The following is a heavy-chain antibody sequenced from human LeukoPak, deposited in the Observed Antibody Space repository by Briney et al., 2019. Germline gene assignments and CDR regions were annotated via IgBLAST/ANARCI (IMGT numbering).Heavy chain of an antibody. CDR2: INHIGST. D-gene: IGHD2-15*01. CDR3: ARGYCSGGSCYSYYYYNYMDV. J-gene: IGHJ6*03. Sequence: PSETLSLTCAVYGGSFSGYYWSWIRQPPGKGLEWIGEINHIGSTNYNPSLKSRVTISVDTSKNQFSLKLSSVTAADTAVYYCARGYCSGGSCYSYYYYNYMDVWGKGTTVTVSS. V-gene: IGHV4-34*01. CDR1: GGSFSGYY.